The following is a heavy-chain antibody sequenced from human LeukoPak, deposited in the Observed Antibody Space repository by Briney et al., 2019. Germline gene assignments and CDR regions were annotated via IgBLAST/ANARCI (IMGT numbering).Heavy chain of an antibody. Sequence: ASVKVSCKAFGYTFSDYFIHWVRQGPGQGLEWMGWINPNSGGSNSAQKFQGRVTITRDTSASTVYMELRGLRSEDMAVYYCARENYYRIGRFDRAYLDDWGQETLVTVSS. J-gene: IGHJ4*02. CDR2: INPNSGGS. V-gene: IGHV1-2*02. D-gene: IGHD3-10*01. CDR1: GYTFSDYF. CDR3: ARENYYRIGRFDRAYLDD.